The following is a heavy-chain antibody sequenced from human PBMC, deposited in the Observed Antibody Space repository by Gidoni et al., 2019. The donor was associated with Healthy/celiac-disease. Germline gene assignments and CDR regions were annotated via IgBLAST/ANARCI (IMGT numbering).Heavy chain of an antibody. D-gene: IGHD3-3*01. CDR1: GGSISSSSYY. CDR3: ARQGSIFGVVTPGGWFDP. V-gene: IGHV4-39*01. Sequence: QLQLQESGPGLVKPSETLSLTCTVSGGSISSSSYYWGWIRQPPGKGLEWIGSIYYSGSTYYNPSLKRRVTISVDTSKNQFSLKLSSVTAADTAVYYCARQGSIFGVVTPGGWFDPWGQGTLVTVSS. CDR2: IYYSGST. J-gene: IGHJ5*02.